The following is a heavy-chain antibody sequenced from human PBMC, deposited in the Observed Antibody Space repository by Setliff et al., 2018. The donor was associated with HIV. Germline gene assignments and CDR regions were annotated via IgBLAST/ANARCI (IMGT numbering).Heavy chain of an antibody. Sequence: TGESLKISCAASGFTFRDYGMNWVRQAPGKGLEWVAFIWYDASQTYYEDSVKGRFTISRDNSKNTLYLQINSLRPEDTAVYFCAKDISGWFSRQGSDYWGQGTLVTVSS. D-gene: IGHD6-13*01. CDR2: IWYDASQT. J-gene: IGHJ4*02. CDR3: AKDISGWFSRQGSDY. V-gene: IGHV3-30*02. CDR1: GFTFRDYG.